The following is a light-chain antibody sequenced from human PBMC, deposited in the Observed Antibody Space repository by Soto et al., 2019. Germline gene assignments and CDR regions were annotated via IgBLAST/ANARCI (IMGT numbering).Light chain of an antibody. CDR3: CSSRV. J-gene: IGLJ2*01. Sequence: QSALTQPASVSGSPGQSITISCTGIDVGSFNFVSWHQQHPGKAPKLMIFEGSKRPSGISNRFSGSKSGNTASLTISGLQAEDEADYYCCSSRVFGGGTKVTVL. CDR2: EGS. CDR1: DVGSFNF. V-gene: IGLV2-23*01.